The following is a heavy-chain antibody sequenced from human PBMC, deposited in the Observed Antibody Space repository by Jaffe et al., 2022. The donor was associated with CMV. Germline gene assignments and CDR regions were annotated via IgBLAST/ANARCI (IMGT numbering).Heavy chain of an antibody. J-gene: IGHJ4*02. Sequence: EVQLVESGGGLVQPGGSLKLSCAASGFTFSGSAMHWVRQASGKGLEWVGRIRSKANSYATAYAASVKGRFTISRDDSKNTAYLQMNSLKTEDTAVYYCTRHGSISSSHRTGYVDYWGQGTLVTVSS. V-gene: IGHV3-73*01. CDR1: GFTFSGSA. D-gene: IGHD6-6*01. CDR3: TRHGSISSSHRTGYVDY. CDR2: IRSKANSYAT.